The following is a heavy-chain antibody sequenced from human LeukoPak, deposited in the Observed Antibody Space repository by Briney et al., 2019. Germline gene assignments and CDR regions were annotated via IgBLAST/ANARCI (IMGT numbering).Heavy chain of an antibody. D-gene: IGHD5-18*01. J-gene: IGHJ3*02. CDR1: GGSFSGYY. V-gene: IGHV4-34*01. CDR2: INHSGST. Sequence: SETLSLTCAVYGGSFSGYYWSWIRQPPGKGLEWIGEINHSGSTNYNPSLKSRVTISVDTSKNQFSLELSSVTAADTAVYYCARPNGGYSYGFAFDIWGQGTMVTVSS. CDR3: ARPNGGYSYGFAFDI.